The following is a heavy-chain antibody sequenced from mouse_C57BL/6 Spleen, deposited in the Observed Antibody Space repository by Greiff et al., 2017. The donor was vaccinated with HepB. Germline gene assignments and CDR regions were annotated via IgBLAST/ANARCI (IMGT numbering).Heavy chain of an antibody. D-gene: IGHD2-5*01. CDR3: ARTYYSNPYWYFDV. CDR1: GYTFTSYW. Sequence: QVQLQPGAELVMPGASVKLSCKASGYTFTSYWMHWVKQRPGQGLEWIGEIDPSDSYTNYNQKFKGKSTLTVDKSSSTAYMQLSSLTSEDSAVYYCARTYYSNPYWYFDVWGTGTTVTVSS. CDR2: IDPSDSYT. J-gene: IGHJ1*03. V-gene: IGHV1-69*01.